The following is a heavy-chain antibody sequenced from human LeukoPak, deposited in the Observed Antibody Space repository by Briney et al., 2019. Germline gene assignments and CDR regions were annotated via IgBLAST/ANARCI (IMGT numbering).Heavy chain of an antibody. J-gene: IGHJ4*02. CDR2: INHSGST. V-gene: IGHV4-34*01. CDR3: ARLVGARGYAY. D-gene: IGHD1-26*01. CDR1: GGSFSGYY. Sequence: SETLSLTCAVYGGSFSGYYWSWIRQPPGKGLEWIGEINHSGSTNYNPSLKSRVTISVDTSKNQFSLKLSSVTAADTAVYYCARLVGARGYAYWGQGTLVTVSS.